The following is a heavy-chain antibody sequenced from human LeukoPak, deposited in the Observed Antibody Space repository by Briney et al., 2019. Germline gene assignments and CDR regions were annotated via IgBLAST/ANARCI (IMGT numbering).Heavy chain of an antibody. CDR1: GYTFTGYY. CDR3: ARGHTAMVDFDY. V-gene: IGHV1-2*02. J-gene: IGHJ4*02. CDR2: INPNSGGT. D-gene: IGHD5-18*01. Sequence: ASVKVSCKASGYTFTGYYMHWVRQAPGQGLEWVGGINPNSGGTYYAQKFQGRVTMTRDTSISTAYMELSRLRSDDTAVYYCARGHTAMVDFDYWGQGTLVTVSS.